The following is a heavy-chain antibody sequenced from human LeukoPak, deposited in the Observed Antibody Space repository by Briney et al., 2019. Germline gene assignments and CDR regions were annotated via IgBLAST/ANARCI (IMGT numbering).Heavy chain of an antibody. CDR2: IYSSGST. D-gene: IGHD2-8*01. J-gene: IGHJ4*02. CDR1: GGSISSSSYY. CDR3: ARDDCTTGVCYHDY. V-gene: IGHV4-39*02. Sequence: PSETLSLTCTVSGGSISSSSYYWGWIRQPPGKGLEWIGRIYSSGSTSYNPSLKSRVIISVDTSKSHFSLNLTSVSAADTAVYFCARDDCTTGVCYHDYWGQGTLVIVSS.